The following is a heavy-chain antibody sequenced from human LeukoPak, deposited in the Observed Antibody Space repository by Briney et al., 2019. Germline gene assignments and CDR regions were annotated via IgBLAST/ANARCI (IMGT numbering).Heavy chain of an antibody. V-gene: IGHV1-46*01. Sequence: ASVKVSCKASGYTLTSYYMHSVRPAPGQGLEWMGIINPSGCSTCYAQKFQGRVTMTRDMSTSTVYMELSSLRSEDTAVYYCARHSTPYNWFDSWGQGTLVTVSS. CDR1: GYTLTSYY. CDR3: ARHSTPYNWFDS. CDR2: INPSGCST. D-gene: IGHD4-23*01. J-gene: IGHJ5*01.